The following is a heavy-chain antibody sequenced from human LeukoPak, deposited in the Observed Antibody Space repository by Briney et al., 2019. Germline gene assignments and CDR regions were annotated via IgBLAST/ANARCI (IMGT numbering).Heavy chain of an antibody. J-gene: IGHJ4*02. CDR1: GFTFSSYS. Sequence: GGSLRLSCAASGFTFSSYSMNWVRQAPGKGLEWVSYISSSSSTIYYADSVKGRFTISRDNAKDSLYLQMNSLRAEDTAVYYCARGDRGYSYGYWGQGTLVTVSS. CDR2: ISSSSSTI. V-gene: IGHV3-48*01. D-gene: IGHD5-18*01. CDR3: ARGDRGYSYGY.